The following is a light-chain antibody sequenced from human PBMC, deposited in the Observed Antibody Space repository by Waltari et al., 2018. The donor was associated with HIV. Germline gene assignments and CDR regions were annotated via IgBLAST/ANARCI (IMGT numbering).Light chain of an antibody. V-gene: IGLV2-14*03. J-gene: IGLJ1*01. Sequence: QSALTQPASVSGSPGQSITISCTGTSSDVGAYEYVSWYQQHPGKVPKLLIYDVYNRPARISNRFSGSKSGNTASLTISGLQAEDEAAYYRASFTSGRLNVFGTGTKVTVL. CDR2: DVY. CDR3: ASFTSGRLNV. CDR1: SSDVGAYEY.